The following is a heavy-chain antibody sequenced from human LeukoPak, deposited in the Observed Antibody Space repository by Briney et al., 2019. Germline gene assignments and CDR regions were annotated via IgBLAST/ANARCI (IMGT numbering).Heavy chain of an antibody. CDR2: MNPNSGNT. D-gene: IGHD2-2*01. J-gene: IGHJ4*02. Sequence: ASVKVSCKASGYTFTSYDINWVRQATGQGLEWMGWMNPNSGNTGYAQKFQGRVTITRNTSISTAYMELSSLRSEDTAVYYCARGKEPAARNPFDYWGQGTLVTVSS. CDR1: GYTFTSYD. V-gene: IGHV1-8*03. CDR3: ARGKEPAARNPFDY.